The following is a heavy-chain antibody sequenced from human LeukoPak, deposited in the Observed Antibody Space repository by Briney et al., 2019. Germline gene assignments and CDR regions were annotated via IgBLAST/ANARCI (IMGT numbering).Heavy chain of an antibody. CDR2: IYHSGST. D-gene: IGHD6-19*01. J-gene: IGHJ4*02. CDR1: GGSISSDNW. V-gene: IGHV4-4*02. Sequence: PSGTLSLTCAVSGGSISSDNWWSWVRQPPGKGLEWVGEIYHSGSTNYNPSLQSRVTTSVDKSNNHFSLRLTSVTAADTAVYYCATNGWYCLDHWGQGTLVTVSS. CDR3: ATNGWYCLDH.